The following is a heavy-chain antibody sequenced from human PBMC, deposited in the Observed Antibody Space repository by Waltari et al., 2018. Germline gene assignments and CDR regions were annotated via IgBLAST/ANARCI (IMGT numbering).Heavy chain of an antibody. V-gene: IGHV4-4*02. CDR1: GFTFSSYW. CDR3: ARDPPFIVGATSGFDY. CDR2: INHSVST. J-gene: IGHJ4*02. Sequence: VQLVESGGGLVQPGGSLRLSCAASGFTFSSYWMHWVRQAPGKGLEWMGEINHSVSTNYNPSLKSRVTISVDTSKNQFSLKLSSVTAADTAVYYCARDPPFIVGATSGFDYWGQGTLVTVSS. D-gene: IGHD1-26*01.